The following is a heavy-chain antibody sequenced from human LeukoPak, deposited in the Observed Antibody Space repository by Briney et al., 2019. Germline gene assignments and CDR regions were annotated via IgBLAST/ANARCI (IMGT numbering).Heavy chain of an antibody. D-gene: IGHD1-14*01. V-gene: IGHV4-34*01. CDR2: INHSGST. CDR3: ARRYGEGYYFDY. J-gene: IGHJ4*02. CDR1: GGSFSGYY. Sequence: PSETLSLTCAVYGGSFSGYYWSWIRQPPGQGLEWIGEINHSGSTNYNPSLKSRVTISVDTSKNQFSLKLSSVTAADTAVYYSARRYGEGYYFDYWGQGTLVTVSS.